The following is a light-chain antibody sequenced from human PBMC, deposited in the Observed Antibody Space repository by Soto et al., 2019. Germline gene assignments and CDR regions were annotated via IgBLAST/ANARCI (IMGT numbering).Light chain of an antibody. Sequence: QSALTQPASVSGSPGQSITISCTGTSSDVGGYNYVSWYQQHPGKAHKFMIYDVSNRPSGVSTRFSGSKSGNTASLTISGLQAEDEADYYCNSYTTSNTRQIVFGTGTKLTVL. CDR2: DVS. CDR3: NSYTTSNTRQIV. CDR1: SSDVGGYNY. J-gene: IGLJ1*01. V-gene: IGLV2-14*01.